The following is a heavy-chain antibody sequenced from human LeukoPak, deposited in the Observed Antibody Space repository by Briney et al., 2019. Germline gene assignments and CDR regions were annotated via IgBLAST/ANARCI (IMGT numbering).Heavy chain of an antibody. CDR2: IYHSGST. Sequence: SETLSLTCTVSGGSISSGGYYWSWIRQPPGKGLEWIGYIYHSGSTYYNPSLKSRVTISVDRSKNQFSLKLSSVTAADTAVYYCARDLPIFGVVSDAFDIWGQGTMVTVSS. D-gene: IGHD3-3*01. V-gene: IGHV4-30-2*01. CDR3: ARDLPIFGVVSDAFDI. CDR1: GGSISSGGYY. J-gene: IGHJ3*02.